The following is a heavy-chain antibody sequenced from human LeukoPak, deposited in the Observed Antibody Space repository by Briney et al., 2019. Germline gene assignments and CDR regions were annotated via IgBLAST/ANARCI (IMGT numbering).Heavy chain of an antibody. J-gene: IGHJ1*01. Sequence: GGSLRLSCTASGFRFSDYGMHWVRQAPGKGLEWVAVLWYDGSNKYYADSAKGRFSISRDNSIKTLYLQMDNLRAEDTAVYFCARDSEYDGLTRYSYAEYFQYWGQGTLVTVSS. D-gene: IGHD3-9*01. CDR3: ARDSEYDGLTRYSYAEYFQY. CDR1: GFRFSDYG. V-gene: IGHV3-33*01. CDR2: LWYDGSNK.